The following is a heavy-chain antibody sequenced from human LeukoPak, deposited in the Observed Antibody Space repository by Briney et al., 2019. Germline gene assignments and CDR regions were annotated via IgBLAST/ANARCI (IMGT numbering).Heavy chain of an antibody. D-gene: IGHD1-1*01. CDR3: ASSTTDDDSLGIYYMDV. CDR2: IIPIYGTT. V-gene: IGHV1-69*06. CDR1: VCTFNIYG. Sequence: ASVTVSCKASVCTFNIYGISWVRQAPGQGLEWMGRIIPIYGTTNYAQKFQGRVTITADKSTNTVYMELSSRRSEETAIYYSASSTTDDDSLGIYYMDVWGKGTTVTVSS. J-gene: IGHJ6*03.